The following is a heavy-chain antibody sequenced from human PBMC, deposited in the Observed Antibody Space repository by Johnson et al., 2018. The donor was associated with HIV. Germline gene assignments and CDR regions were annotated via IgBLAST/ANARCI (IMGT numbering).Heavy chain of an antibody. CDR1: GFTFNKAW. J-gene: IGHJ3*02. CDR2: IKSKTDGGTT. CDR3: TTDPTGFDSVCRTDAFDI. D-gene: IGHD5/OR15-5a*01. Sequence: VQLVESGGGLVQPGGSLRLSCEASGFTFNKAWMSWVRQAPGKGLEWVGRIKSKTDGGTTDYAAPVKGSFTISRDDSKNTLYLQMKSLKTEDTAVYYCTTDPTGFDSVCRTDAFDIWGQGTMVTASS. V-gene: IGHV3-15*01.